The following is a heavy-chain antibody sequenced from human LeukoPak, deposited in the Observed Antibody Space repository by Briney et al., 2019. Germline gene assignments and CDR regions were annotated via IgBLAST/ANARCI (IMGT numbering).Heavy chain of an antibody. V-gene: IGHV3-15*01. CDR2: VKSKTGGGTT. J-gene: IGHJ3*02. Sequence: DPGGSLRLSCVASGLTFSNSWMNWVRQAPGKGLEWVGRVKSKTGGGTTDYAAPVKGRFTISRDDSKNTLYLQLNSLETEDTAVYYCATEGSPYGYHAVGIWGQGTMVTVSS. D-gene: IGHD5-18*01. CDR3: ATEGSPYGYHAVGI. CDR1: GLTFSNSW.